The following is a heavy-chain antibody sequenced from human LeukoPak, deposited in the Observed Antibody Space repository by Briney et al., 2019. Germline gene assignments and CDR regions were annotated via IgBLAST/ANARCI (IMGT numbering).Heavy chain of an antibody. CDR2: ISGSGAG. J-gene: IGHJ4*02. D-gene: IGHD3-9*01. CDR3: AKGNYDILTGYNDY. Sequence: GGSLRLSCAASGFTFSRFAMSWVRQAPGKGLEWVSGISGSGAGYYADSVKDRFTISRDNSKNTVYLQMNSLRAEDTAVYYCAKGNYDILTGYNDYWGQGTLVTVSS. CDR1: GFTFSRFA. V-gene: IGHV3-23*01.